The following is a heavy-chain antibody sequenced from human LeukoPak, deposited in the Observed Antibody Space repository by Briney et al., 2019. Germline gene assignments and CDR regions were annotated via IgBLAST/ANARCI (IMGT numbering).Heavy chain of an antibody. V-gene: IGHV3-7*01. D-gene: IGHD3-3*01. CDR3: AREPFEVGFDY. Sequence: GGSLRLSCAASRFTFSDYYMTWVRQAPGRGLEWVANIKEDGSEKNYVDSVKGRFTISRDNAKNSVYLLLNSLTPEDTAVYYCAREPFEVGFDYWGQGTLVTVSS. CDR1: RFTFSDYY. J-gene: IGHJ4*02. CDR2: IKEDGSEK.